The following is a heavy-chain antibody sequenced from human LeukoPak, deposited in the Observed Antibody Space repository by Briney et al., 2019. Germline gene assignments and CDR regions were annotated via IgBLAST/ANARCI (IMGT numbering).Heavy chain of an antibody. CDR1: FGSISSDSHY. CDR2: IYYGGTT. D-gene: IGHD6-19*01. J-gene: IGHJ5*02. CDR3: ARWSSDWENNYFDP. V-gene: IGHV4-39*07. Sequence: PSETLSLTCTVSFGSISSDSHYWGWIRQPPGNRLEWIASIYYGGTTQYNPSLKSRATIPIDTSNNRSSLRLTSATAADTAVYYCARWSSDWENNYFDPWGQGILVTVSS.